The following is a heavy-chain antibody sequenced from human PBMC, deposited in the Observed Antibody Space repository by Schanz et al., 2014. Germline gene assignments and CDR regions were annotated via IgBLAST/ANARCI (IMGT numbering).Heavy chain of an antibody. J-gene: IGHJ6*02. Sequence: EVQLVESGGGLVKPGGSLRLSCAASGFTFNSYAMTWVRQAPGKGLEWVANIKQDGSEKYYVDAVKGRFSISRDNSENTLYLQMNSLSADDTAVFYCAKGMGYCSGGTCYDYYYYGLDVWGQGTTVTVSS. D-gene: IGHD2-15*01. V-gene: IGHV3-7*03. CDR3: AKGMGYCSGGTCYDYYYYGLDV. CDR1: GFTFNSYA. CDR2: IKQDGSEK.